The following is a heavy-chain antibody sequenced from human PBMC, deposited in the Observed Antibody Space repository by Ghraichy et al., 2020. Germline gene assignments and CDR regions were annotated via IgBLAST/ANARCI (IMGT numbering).Heavy chain of an antibody. D-gene: IGHD1-26*01. CDR1: GGSIGRGSYY. Sequence: SETLSLTCIVSGGSIGRGSYYWSWIRQPAGKALEWIGRIYSTGSTNYKPSLESRVTISIDSSKNQFSLRLFSVTAADTAVYYCARESSTIGGIDSWGQGTLVTVSS. CDR2: IYSTGST. V-gene: IGHV4-61*02. CDR3: ARESSTIGGIDS. J-gene: IGHJ4*02.